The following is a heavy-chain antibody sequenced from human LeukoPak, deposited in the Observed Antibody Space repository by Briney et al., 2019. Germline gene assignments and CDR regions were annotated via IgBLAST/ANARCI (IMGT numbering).Heavy chain of an antibody. CDR1: GYTFTNYY. V-gene: IGHV1-46*01. J-gene: IGHJ4*02. D-gene: IGHD1-26*01. CDR3: ARVGVGARDNY. Sequence: GASVTVSCKASGYTFTNYYMHWVRQAPGQGLAWMGIINPSGGSTSYAQKFQGRVTMTRDTSTSTVYMELSSLRSEDTAVYYCARVGVGARDNYWGQGTLVTVSS. CDR2: INPSGGST.